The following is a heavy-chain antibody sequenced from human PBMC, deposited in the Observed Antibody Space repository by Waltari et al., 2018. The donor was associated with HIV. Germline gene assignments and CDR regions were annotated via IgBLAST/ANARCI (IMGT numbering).Heavy chain of an antibody. J-gene: IGHJ4*02. Sequence: QVQLQESGPGLVKPSETLSLTCAVSGYSISRGYYWGWIRQPPGKGLEWIGSSYHSGSTYYNPSLKSRVTISVDTSKNQFSLKLSSVTAADTAVYYCARYSSGWYDYWGQGTLVTVSS. CDR2: SYHSGST. D-gene: IGHD6-19*01. CDR3: ARYSSGWYDY. V-gene: IGHV4-38-2*01. CDR1: GYSISRGYY.